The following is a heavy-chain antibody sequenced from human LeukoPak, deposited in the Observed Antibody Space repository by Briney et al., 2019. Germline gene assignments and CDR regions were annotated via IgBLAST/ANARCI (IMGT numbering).Heavy chain of an antibody. V-gene: IGHV3-21*01. D-gene: IGHD3-16*02. CDR1: GFTFSSYT. Sequence: PGGSLRLSCTASGFTFSSYTMNWVRQAPGKGLEWVSSISSSSNFIYYADSVKGRFTISRDNAKNSLYLQMNSLRAEDTAVYYCAIVWDLRYLDYWGQGTLVTVSS. CDR2: ISSSSNFI. CDR3: AIVWDLRYLDY. J-gene: IGHJ4*02.